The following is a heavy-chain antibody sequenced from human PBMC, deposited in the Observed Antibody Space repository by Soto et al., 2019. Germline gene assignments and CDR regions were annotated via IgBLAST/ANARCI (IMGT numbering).Heavy chain of an antibody. Sequence: QITLKESGPTLVKPTQTLTLTCTFSGFSLSTGGVGVGWIRQAPGKALEWLALIYWDDEKRYSPSLKSRLTITKDTSKNQVVLTMTNMDPVDTATYYCTHNDGNNWFFPLIDYWGQGTLVTVSS. CDR3: THNDGNNWFFPLIDY. CDR1: GFSLSTGGVG. V-gene: IGHV2-5*02. J-gene: IGHJ4*02. D-gene: IGHD1-20*01. CDR2: IYWDDEK.